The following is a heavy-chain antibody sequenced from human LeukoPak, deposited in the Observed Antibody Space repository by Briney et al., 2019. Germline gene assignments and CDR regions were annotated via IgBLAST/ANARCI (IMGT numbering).Heavy chain of an antibody. D-gene: IGHD1-26*01. CDR2: ISGSGDTS. Sequence: PGGSLRLSCAASGFTFRKYAMSWVRQAPGKGLEWVSRISGSGDTSNYADSVRGRFTISRDNPRSTLYLQMNSLRAGDTVVYYCATLYSDYGDYWGQGALVTVSS. CDR1: GFTFRKYA. V-gene: IGHV3-23*01. J-gene: IGHJ4*02. CDR3: ATLYSDYGDY.